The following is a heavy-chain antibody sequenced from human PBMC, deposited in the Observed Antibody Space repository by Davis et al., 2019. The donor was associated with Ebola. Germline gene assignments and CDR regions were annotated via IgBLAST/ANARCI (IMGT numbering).Heavy chain of an antibody. CDR3: TTTTVTIDY. Sequence: LSLTCAASGFTFSSYGMHWVRQASGKGLEWVGRIRSKANSYATAYAASVKGRFTISRDDSKNTAYLQMNSLKTEDTAVYYCTTTTVTIDYWGQGTLVTVSS. D-gene: IGHD4-17*01. J-gene: IGHJ4*02. CDR2: IRSKANSYAT. V-gene: IGHV3-73*01. CDR1: GFTFSSYG.